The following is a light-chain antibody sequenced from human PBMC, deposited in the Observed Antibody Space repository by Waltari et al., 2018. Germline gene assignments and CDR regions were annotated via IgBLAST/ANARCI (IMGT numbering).Light chain of an antibody. V-gene: IGLV2-14*03. CDR2: DVS. CDR1: SSDIGGRNF. J-gene: IGLJ2*01. Sequence: SALTQPASVSGSPGQSITISCTGTSSDIGGRNFVSWYQQYPGKAPQLISYDVSHRPSGVSDRFSGSRSGNTASLTISGLRAEDEADYFCCSYANGITLPMFFGGGTKVTVL. CDR3: CSYANGITLPMF.